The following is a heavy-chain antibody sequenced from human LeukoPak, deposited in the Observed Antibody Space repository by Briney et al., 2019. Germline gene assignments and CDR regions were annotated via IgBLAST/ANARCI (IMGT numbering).Heavy chain of an antibody. Sequence: GGSLRLSCATSGFIFSTYSLNWVRQAPGKGLEWVSSITGSSNFIYYADSVKGRFTISRDNAKNSLFLQMNSLRAEDTAVYYCARDMVKQWLISYYYYGMDVWGQGTTVTVSS. J-gene: IGHJ6*02. CDR3: ARDMVKQWLISYYYYGMDV. V-gene: IGHV3-21*04. D-gene: IGHD6-19*01. CDR1: GFIFSTYS. CDR2: ITGSSNFI.